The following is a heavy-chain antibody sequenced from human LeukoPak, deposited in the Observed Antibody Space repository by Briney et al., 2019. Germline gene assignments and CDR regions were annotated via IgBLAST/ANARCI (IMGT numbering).Heavy chain of an antibody. Sequence: ASVKVSCKASGYTFTSYAMHWVRQAPGQRLEWMGWINAGNGNTKYSQEFQGRVTITADESTSTAYMELSSLRSEDTAVYYCARGDRSGSYPYYYYYMDVWGKGTTVTISS. CDR2: INAGNGNT. CDR3: ARGDRSGSYPYYYYYMDV. V-gene: IGHV1-3*03. CDR1: GYTFTSYA. J-gene: IGHJ6*03. D-gene: IGHD3-10*01.